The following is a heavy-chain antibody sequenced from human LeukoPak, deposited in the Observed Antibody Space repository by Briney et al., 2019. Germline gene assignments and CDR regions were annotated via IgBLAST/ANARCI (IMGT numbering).Heavy chain of an antibody. V-gene: IGHV4-4*07. CDR3: AKARPGLVVPFMDV. J-gene: IGHJ6*03. Sequence: SETLSLTCTVSGGSISSYYWSWIRQPAGKGLEWIGRIYTSGSTNYNPSLKSRVTMSVDTSKNQFSLKLSSVTAADTAVYYCAKARPGLVVPFMDVWGKGTTVTVSS. D-gene: IGHD2-2*01. CDR1: GGSISSYY. CDR2: IYTSGST.